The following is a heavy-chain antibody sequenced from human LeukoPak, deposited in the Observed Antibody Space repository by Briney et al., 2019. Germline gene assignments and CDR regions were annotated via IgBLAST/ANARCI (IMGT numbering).Heavy chain of an antibody. CDR1: GGSISSSSYY. V-gene: IGHV4-39*01. J-gene: IGHJ4*02. CDR3: ASGYSYDLFDY. Sequence: PSETLSLTCTVSGGSISSSSYYWGWIRQPPGKGLEWIGSIYYSGSTYYNLSLKSRVTISVDTSKNQFSLKLSSVTAADTAVYYCASGYSYDLFDYWGQGTLVTVSS. CDR2: IYYSGST. D-gene: IGHD5-18*01.